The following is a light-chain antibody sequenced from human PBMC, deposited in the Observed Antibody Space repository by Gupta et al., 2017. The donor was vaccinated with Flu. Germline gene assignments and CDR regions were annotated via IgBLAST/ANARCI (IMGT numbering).Light chain of an antibody. CDR1: SRDIGSYNF. CDR2: EVS. CDR3: TAHGPSSTTV. V-gene: IGLV2-14*01. Sequence: QSALTQPAFASGSPGQSITITCTGTSRDIGSYNFVSWYQHHPGKAPKLLIYEVSNRPSGASYRFSGSKSGNSASLTISGLQTEDEADYHCTAHGPSSTTVFGSGTKVTVL. J-gene: IGLJ1*01.